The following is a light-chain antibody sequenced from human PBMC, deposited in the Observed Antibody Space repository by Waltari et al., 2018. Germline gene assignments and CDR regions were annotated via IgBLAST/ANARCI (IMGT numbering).Light chain of an antibody. J-gene: IGKJ1*01. Sequence: DIQMTQSPSTLSPSVGDTVTNTCRARQSISDYLAWYQQKPGKAPKLLIYDASTLKNGVPSRFSGSVSGTEFTLTISSLQPDDFATYYCQHYSGFSSRTFGQGTKVDIK. CDR2: DAS. CDR3: QHYSGFSSRT. V-gene: IGKV1-5*01. CDR1: QSISDY.